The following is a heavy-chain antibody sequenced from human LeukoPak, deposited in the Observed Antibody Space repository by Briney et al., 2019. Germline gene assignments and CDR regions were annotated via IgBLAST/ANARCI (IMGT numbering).Heavy chain of an antibody. CDR3: ARDYQGGYGDKTVDY. J-gene: IGHJ4*02. D-gene: IGHD5-18*01. CDR2: INHSGST. V-gene: IGHV4-34*01. CDR1: GGSFSGYY. Sequence: PSETLSLTCAVYGGSFSGYYWSWIRQPPGEGLEWIGEINHSGSTNYNPSLKSRVTISVDTSKNQFSLKLSSVTAADTAVYYCARDYQGGYGDKTVDYWGQGTLVTVSS.